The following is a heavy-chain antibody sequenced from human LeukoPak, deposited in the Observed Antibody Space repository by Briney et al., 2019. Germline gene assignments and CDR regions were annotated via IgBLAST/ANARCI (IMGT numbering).Heavy chain of an antibody. CDR3: ASSGRYYDFWSGYPLGAYYYYGMDV. CDR1: GGTFSSYA. D-gene: IGHD3-3*01. J-gene: IGHJ6*02. V-gene: IGHV1-69*13. Sequence: SVKVSCKASGGTFSSYAISWVRQAPGQGLEWMGGIIPIFGTANYAQKFQGRVTITADESTSTAYMELSSLRSEDTAVYYCASSGRYYDFWSGYPLGAYYYYGMDVWGQGTTVTVSS. CDR2: IIPIFGTA.